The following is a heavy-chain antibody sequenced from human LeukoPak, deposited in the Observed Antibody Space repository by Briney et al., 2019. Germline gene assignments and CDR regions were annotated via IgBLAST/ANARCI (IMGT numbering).Heavy chain of an antibody. CDR1: GFTVSSNY. V-gene: IGHV3-66*01. CDR3: ASSRYYYYMDV. J-gene: IGHJ6*03. CDR2: IYSGGST. Sequence: GSLRLSCAASGFTVSSNYMSWVRQAPGTGLEWISVIYSGGSTYYADSVKGRFTISRDNSKNTLYLQMNSLRAEDTAVYYCASSRYYYYMDVWGKGTTVTVSS.